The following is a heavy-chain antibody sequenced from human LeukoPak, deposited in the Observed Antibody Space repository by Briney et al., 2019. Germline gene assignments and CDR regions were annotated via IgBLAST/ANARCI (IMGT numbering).Heavy chain of an antibody. D-gene: IGHD2-2*01. V-gene: IGHV4-59*01. CDR3: ARAVPAAARPMDV. CDR2: IYYSGST. Sequence: PSETLSLTSTVSGGSISSYYWSWIRQPPGKGLEWIGYIYYSGSTNYNPSLKGRVTISVDTSKNQFSLKLSSVTAADTAVYYCARAVPAAARPMDVWGKGTTVTVSS. J-gene: IGHJ6*03. CDR1: GGSISSYY.